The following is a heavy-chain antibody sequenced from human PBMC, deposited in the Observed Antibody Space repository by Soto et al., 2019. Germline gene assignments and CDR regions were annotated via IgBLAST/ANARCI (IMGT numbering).Heavy chain of an antibody. Sequence: SETLSLTCTVSGGSITDYSWVWIRQPAGKGLEWIGRIFSSGSTNYNPSLKGRITMSLDTSKNQFSLKLNSATATDTVVYFCARDQGVVVTADNWFDPWGQGILVTVSS. CDR2: IFSSGST. D-gene: IGHD2-21*02. CDR3: ARDQGVVVTADNWFDP. V-gene: IGHV4-4*07. CDR1: GGSITDYS. J-gene: IGHJ5*02.